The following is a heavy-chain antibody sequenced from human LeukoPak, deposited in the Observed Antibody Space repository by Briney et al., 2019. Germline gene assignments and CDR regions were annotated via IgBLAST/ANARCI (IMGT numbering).Heavy chain of an antibody. V-gene: IGHV3-9*03. CDR1: GFSFSSYE. CDR3: AKDRSPVAGDRSSAFGI. D-gene: IGHD6-19*01. CDR2: ISWNSGSI. J-gene: IGHJ3*02. Sequence: GGSLRLSCAASGFSFSSYEMNWVRQAPGKGLEWVSGISWNSGSIGYADSVKGRFTISRDNAKNSLYLRMNSLRTEDMALYYCAKDRSPVAGDRSSAFGIWGQGTMVTVSS.